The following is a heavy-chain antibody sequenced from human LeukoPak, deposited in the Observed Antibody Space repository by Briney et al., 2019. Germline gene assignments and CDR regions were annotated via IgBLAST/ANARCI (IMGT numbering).Heavy chain of an antibody. D-gene: IGHD3/OR15-3a*01. Sequence: GGSLRLSCAASGFTFSSFWMSWVRQAPGKGLDWVANIKQDGSEEYYVDSVKGRFAISRDNAKNSLYLQMNSLRAEDTAVYYCARRRDFIDYWGQGTLVTVSS. J-gene: IGHJ4*02. CDR3: ARRRDFIDY. CDR2: IKQDGSEE. V-gene: IGHV3-7*03. CDR1: GFTFSSFW.